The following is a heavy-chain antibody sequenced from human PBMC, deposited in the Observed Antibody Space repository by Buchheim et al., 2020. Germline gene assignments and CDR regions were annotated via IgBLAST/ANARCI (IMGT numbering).Heavy chain of an antibody. CDR3: ARHAIFFGVVISVGMDV. V-gene: IGHV4-59*08. J-gene: IGHJ6*02. CDR1: GGSISSYY. Sequence: QVQLQESGPGLVKPSETLSLTCTVSGGSISSYYWSWIRQPPGKGLEWIGYIYYSGSTNYNPSLKSRVTISVDTSKNQFSLKLSSVTAADTAVYYCARHAIFFGVVISVGMDVWGQGTT. CDR2: IYYSGST. D-gene: IGHD3-3*01.